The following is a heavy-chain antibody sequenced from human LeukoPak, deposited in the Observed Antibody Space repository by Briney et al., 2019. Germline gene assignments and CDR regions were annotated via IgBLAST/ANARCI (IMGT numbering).Heavy chain of an antibody. CDR1: GFTFSSYS. CDR2: ISSSSSTI. CDR3: ARFSMVRGVSANYYYYYMDV. D-gene: IGHD3-10*01. J-gene: IGHJ6*03. V-gene: IGHV3-48*01. Sequence: GGSLRLSCAASGFTFSSYSMNWVRQAPGKGLEWVSYISSSSSTIYYADSVKGRFTITRDNAKNSLYLQMNSLRAEDTAVYYCARFSMVRGVSANYYYYYMDVWGKGTTVTVSS.